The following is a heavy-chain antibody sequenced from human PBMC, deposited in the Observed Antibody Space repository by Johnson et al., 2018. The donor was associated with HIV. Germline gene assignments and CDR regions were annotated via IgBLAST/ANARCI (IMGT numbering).Heavy chain of an antibody. CDR2: TSYDGSNK. Sequence: QVLLVESGGGVVQPGRSLRLSCAASGFTFSTYGMHWVRQAPGKGLEWVAVTSYDGSNKYYADSVKGRFTIARDNAKNTLFLEMNSLGAEDTAVYYCAKDHPQMATIVGDFDIWGQGTVVTVSS. D-gene: IGHD5-24*01. J-gene: IGHJ3*02. CDR1: GFTFSTYG. CDR3: AKDHPQMATIVGDFDI. V-gene: IGHV3-33*03.